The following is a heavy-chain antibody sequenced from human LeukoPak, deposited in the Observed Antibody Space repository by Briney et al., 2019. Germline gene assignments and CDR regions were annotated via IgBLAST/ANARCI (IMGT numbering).Heavy chain of an antibody. CDR1: GGSISSSSYY. J-gene: IGHJ4*02. CDR3: VSAYCGGDCYHSLLAN. Sequence: PSETLSLTYTVSGGSISSSSYYWGWIRQPPGKGLEWIGSIYYSGSTYYNPSLKSRVTISVDTSKNQFSLKLSSVTAADTAIYYCVSAYCGGDCYHSLLANWGQGILVTVSS. V-gene: IGHV4-39*07. D-gene: IGHD2-21*02. CDR2: IYYSGST.